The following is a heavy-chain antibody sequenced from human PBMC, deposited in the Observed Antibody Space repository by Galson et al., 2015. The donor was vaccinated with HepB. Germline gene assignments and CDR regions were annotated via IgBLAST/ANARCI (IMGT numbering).Heavy chain of an antibody. CDR2: INPNSGGT. V-gene: IGHV1-2*04. CDR3: ARGGSSTTTIPDAFDI. D-gene: IGHD2-2*01. CDR1: GYTFTGYY. Sequence: SCKASGYTFTGYYMHWVRQAPGQGLEWMGWINPNSGGTNYAQKFQGWVTMTRDTSISTAYMELSRLRSDDTAVYYCARGGSSTTTIPDAFDIWGQGTMVTVSS. J-gene: IGHJ3*02.